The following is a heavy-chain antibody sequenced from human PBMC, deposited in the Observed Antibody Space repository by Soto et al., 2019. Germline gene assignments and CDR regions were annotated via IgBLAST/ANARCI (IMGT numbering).Heavy chain of an antibody. J-gene: IGHJ3*02. CDR1: GGTFSSYT. CDR3: ARDGDVMSTRPRGAFDI. Sequence: QVQLVQSGAEVKKPGSSVKVSCKASGGTFSSYTFSWVRQAPGQGLEWMGGIVPLFGTTNDAKIFQGRVTISADESTSTVYMELSSLRSEDSAMYYCARDGDVMSTRPRGAFDIWGQGTVITVSS. V-gene: IGHV1-69*01. CDR2: IVPLFGTT. D-gene: IGHD6-6*01.